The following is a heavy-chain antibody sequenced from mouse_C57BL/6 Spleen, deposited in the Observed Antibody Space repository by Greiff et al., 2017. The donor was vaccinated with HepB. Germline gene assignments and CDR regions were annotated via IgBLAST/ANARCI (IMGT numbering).Heavy chain of an antibody. CDR3: ARSRDGYYLYFDV. D-gene: IGHD2-3*01. V-gene: IGHV1-64*01. CDR2: IHPNSGST. CDR1: GYTFTSYW. Sequence: VQLQQSGAKLVKPGASVKLSCKASGYTFTSYWMHWVKQRPGQGLEWTGMIHPNSGSTNYNEKFKSKATLTVDKSSSTAYMQLSSLTSEDSAVYYCARSRDGYYLYFDVWGTGTTVTVSS. J-gene: IGHJ1*03.